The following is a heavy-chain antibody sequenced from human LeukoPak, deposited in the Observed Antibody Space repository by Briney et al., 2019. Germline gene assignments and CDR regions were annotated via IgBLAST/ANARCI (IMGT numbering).Heavy chain of an antibody. V-gene: IGHV1-69*04. J-gene: IGHJ6*02. Sequence: ASVKVSCKASGGTFSSYAISWVRQAPGQGLEWMGRIIPILGIANYAQKFQGRVTITADKSTSTAYMELSSLRSEDTAVYYCARSGAGIAAAAHPYYYYGMDVWGQGTTVTVSS. CDR1: GGTFSSYA. D-gene: IGHD6-13*01. CDR2: IIPILGIA. CDR3: ARSGAGIAAAAHPYYYYGMDV.